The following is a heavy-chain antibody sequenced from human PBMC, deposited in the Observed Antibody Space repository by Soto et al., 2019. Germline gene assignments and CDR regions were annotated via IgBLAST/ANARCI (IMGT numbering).Heavy chain of an antibody. V-gene: IGHV3-66*01. J-gene: IGHJ3*02. CDR1: GFTVSRNY. Sequence: EVQLVESGGGLVQPGGSLRLSCAASGFTVSRNYMSWVRQAPGKGLEWGSGIYSDDSTYNADSVKGRFTISRDNSKNTLYLQMNSMRGEDTAVYYCARGLTTLVTDDNDAFHSWCRGTMVTVS. CDR3: ARGLTTLVTDDNDAFHS. CDR2: IYSDDST. D-gene: IGHD4-17*01.